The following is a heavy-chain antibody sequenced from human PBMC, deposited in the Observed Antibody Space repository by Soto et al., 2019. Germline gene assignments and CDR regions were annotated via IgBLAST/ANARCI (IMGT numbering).Heavy chain of an antibody. CDR2: INAGNGNT. CDR3: ARDVWYDV. D-gene: IGHD3-10*01. V-gene: IGHV1-3*01. J-gene: IGHJ6*02. Sequence: QVQLVQSGAEVKKPGASVKVSCKASGYTFTSYSLHWVRQAPGQRLEWMGWINAGNGNTKYSQKFQGRVTITRDTSANTADMELRRLRSGATAGYYCARDVWYDVWGQGTTVTVSS. CDR1: GYTFTSYS.